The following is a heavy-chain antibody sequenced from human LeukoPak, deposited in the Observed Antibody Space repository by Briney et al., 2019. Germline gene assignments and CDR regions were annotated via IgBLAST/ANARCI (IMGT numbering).Heavy chain of an antibody. J-gene: IGHJ4*02. V-gene: IGHV4-34*01. Sequence: SQTLSLTCAVYGGSFSGYYWSWIRQPPGKGREWMGEINHSGSTIYRPSLKSRVTISVDTSKNPFSLKLSSVTAADTAVYYCARNGRGLVPHYLDYWGQGTLVTVSS. D-gene: IGHD3-10*01. CDR2: INHSGST. CDR3: ARNGRGLVPHYLDY. CDR1: GGSFSGYY.